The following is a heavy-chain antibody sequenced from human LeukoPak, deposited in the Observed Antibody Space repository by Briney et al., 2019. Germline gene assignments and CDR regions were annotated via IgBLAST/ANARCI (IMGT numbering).Heavy chain of an antibody. CDR1: GYSISSGYY. J-gene: IGHJ4*02. D-gene: IGHD3-22*01. Sequence: SETLSLTXTVSGYSISSGYYWGWIRHPPGKGLEWIGSIYHSGSTYYNPSLKSRVTISVDTSKNQFSLKLSSVTAADTAVYYCARRQVYYDSSGHFNWGQGTLVTVSS. V-gene: IGHV4-38-2*02. CDR3: ARRQVYYDSSGHFN. CDR2: IYHSGST.